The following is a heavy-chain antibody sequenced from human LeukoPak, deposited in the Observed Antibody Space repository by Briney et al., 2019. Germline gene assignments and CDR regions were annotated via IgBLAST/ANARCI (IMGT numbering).Heavy chain of an antibody. Sequence: GGSLRLSCAASGFPFNNFAMNWVRQTPGRGLEWVSAVSASSGSSYYADSVKGRFTISRDNSRNTLYLQMNSPRADDTAVYYCAKDDDFDFWTGPFFYFDYWGRGTLVTVSS. J-gene: IGHJ4*02. CDR2: VSASSGSS. CDR3: AKDDDFDFWTGPFFYFDY. V-gene: IGHV3-23*01. CDR1: GFPFNNFA. D-gene: IGHD3/OR15-3a*01.